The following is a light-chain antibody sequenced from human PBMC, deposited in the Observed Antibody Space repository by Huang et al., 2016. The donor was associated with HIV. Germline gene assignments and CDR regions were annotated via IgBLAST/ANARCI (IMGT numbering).Light chain of an antibody. J-gene: IGKJ3*01. Sequence: EIVLTQSPGTLSLSPGERATLSCRASQGVNSKYLAWYQQKPGQAPRLLIYGASTRATGIPDRFSGSGSGTDFTLTISRLEPEEFAVYYCQQYVSSPLFTFGPGTKVDIK. CDR3: QQYVSSPLFT. CDR2: GAS. V-gene: IGKV3-20*01. CDR1: QGVNSKY.